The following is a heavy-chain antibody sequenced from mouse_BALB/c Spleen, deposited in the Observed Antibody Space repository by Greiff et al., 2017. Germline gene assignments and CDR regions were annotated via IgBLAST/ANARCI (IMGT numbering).Heavy chain of an antibody. D-gene: IGHD6-1*01. CDR3: ARRPLKKAMDY. J-gene: IGHJ4*01. CDR1: GFDFSRYW. Sequence: EVKLQESGGGLVQPGGSLKLSCAASGFDFSRYWMSWVRQAPGKGLEWIGEINPDSSTINYTPSLKDKFIISRDNAKNTLYLQMSKVISEDTALYYCARRPLKKAMDYWGQGTSVTVSS. V-gene: IGHV4-1*02. CDR2: INPDSSTI.